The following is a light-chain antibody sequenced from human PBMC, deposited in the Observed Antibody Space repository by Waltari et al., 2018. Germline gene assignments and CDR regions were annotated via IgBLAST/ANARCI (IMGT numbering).Light chain of an antibody. V-gene: IGKV3-20*01. CDR1: ESVSSNF. J-gene: IGKJ2*01. CDR3: QQYGSSPKT. CDR2: GAS. Sequence: ETVLTQSPGTLSLSPGERATLSCRASESVSSNFLAWYRQKPGQAPRLLIYGASSRATGIPDRFSGSGSGTDFTLTISRLEPEDFAVYYCQQYGSSPKTFGQGTKLEIK.